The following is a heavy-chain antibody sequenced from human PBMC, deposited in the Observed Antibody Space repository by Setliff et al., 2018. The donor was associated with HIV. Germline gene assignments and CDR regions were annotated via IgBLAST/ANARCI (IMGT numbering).Heavy chain of an antibody. CDR2: INHSGGT. CDR3: ARGWGHDGFDF. V-gene: IGHV4-34*01. J-gene: IGHJ3*01. CDR1: GGSFSGYY. D-gene: IGHD7-27*01. Sequence: SETLSLTFAVYGGSFSGYYWSWIRQPPGKGLEWIGEINHSGGTNYNPSLKSRVTMSIDTSKNQFSLNVSSVTAADTAVYYCARGWGHDGFDFWGQGTMVTVSS.